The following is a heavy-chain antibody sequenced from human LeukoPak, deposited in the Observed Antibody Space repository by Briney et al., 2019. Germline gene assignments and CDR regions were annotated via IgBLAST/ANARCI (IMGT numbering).Heavy chain of an antibody. D-gene: IGHD6-13*01. V-gene: IGHV3-7*01. J-gene: IGHJ4*02. Sequence: GGSLRLSCAASGFTFSSYWMSWVRQAPGKGLECVANIKQDGSEKYYVDSVKGRFTISRDNAKNSLYLQMNSLRPENTAVYYCARAVGAADYAFEYWGQRTLVTVSS. CDR1: GFTFSSYW. CDR3: ARAVGAADYAFEY. CDR2: IKQDGSEK.